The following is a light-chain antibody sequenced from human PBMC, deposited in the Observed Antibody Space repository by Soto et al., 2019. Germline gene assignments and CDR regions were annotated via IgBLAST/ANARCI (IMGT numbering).Light chain of an antibody. CDR3: QQYGSSGT. Sequence: EIVMTQSPATLSVSPGERATLSCRASQSATNSFLARYQQKPGQAPRLLIYGASNRATGIPDRFSGSGSGTDFTLTISRLEPEDFAVYYCQQYGSSGTFGQGTKVDI. J-gene: IGKJ1*01. CDR2: GAS. V-gene: IGKV3-20*01. CDR1: QSATNSF.